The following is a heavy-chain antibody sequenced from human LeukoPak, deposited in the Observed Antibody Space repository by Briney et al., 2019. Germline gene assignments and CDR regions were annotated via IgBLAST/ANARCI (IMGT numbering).Heavy chain of an antibody. CDR1: VFTFTSYA. CDR2: ISGIGGST. CDR3: AKDMHYYDSSGVHWFDP. J-gene: IGHJ5*02. V-gene: IGHV3-23*01. D-gene: IGHD3-22*01. Sequence: GGSLRLSCAPSVFTFTSYAISWVRPAPGKGVEGVSAISGIGGSTYYADSVKGRFTVSRDNSKNTLYLQMNSLRAEDTAVYYCAKDMHYYDSSGVHWFDPWGQGTLVTVSS.